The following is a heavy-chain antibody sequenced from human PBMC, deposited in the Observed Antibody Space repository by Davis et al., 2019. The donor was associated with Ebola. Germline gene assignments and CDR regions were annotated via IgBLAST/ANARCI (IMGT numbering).Heavy chain of an antibody. V-gene: IGHV1-18*04. CDR1: GYSFTAYY. CDR3: ARDLVPPGDMQVVGYHWFDP. Sequence: ASVKVSCKASGYSFTAYYIHWVXXXXXXXXXXXXXLIRYNCTTIYAQKFQGRVTMTTDTSTSTAHMELRSLRSDDTALYYCARDLVPPGDMQVVGYHWFDPWGQGTLVTVSS. J-gene: IGHJ5*02. CDR2: LIRYNCTT. D-gene: IGHD2-2*01.